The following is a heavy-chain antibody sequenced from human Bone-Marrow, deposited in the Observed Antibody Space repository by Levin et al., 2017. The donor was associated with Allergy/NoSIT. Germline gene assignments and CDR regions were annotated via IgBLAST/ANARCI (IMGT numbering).Heavy chain of an antibody. Sequence: GGSLRLSCKGSGYTFTSHWIAWLRQMPGKGPELMGIIYPGDSETRYSPPFQGQVTISADESINTAYLQLSSLKASDTAMYYCARTPSYCGTTCYLYWYFDLWGRGTLVTVSS. CDR2: IYPGDSET. CDR3: ARTPSYCGTTCYLYWYFDL. CDR1: GYTFTSHW. J-gene: IGHJ2*01. D-gene: IGHD2/OR15-2a*01. V-gene: IGHV5-51*01.